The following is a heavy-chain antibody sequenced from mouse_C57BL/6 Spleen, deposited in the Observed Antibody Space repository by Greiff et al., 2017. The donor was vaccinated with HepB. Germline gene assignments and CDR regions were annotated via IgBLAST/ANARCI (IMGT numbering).Heavy chain of an antibody. CDR3: ASGNMVTTFNYYAMDY. CDR1: GFTFSDYG. D-gene: IGHD2-1*01. CDR2: ISSGSSTI. J-gene: IGHJ4*01. V-gene: IGHV5-17*01. Sequence: EVQLVESGGGLVKPGGSLKLSCAASGFTFSDYGMHWVRQAPEKGLEWVAYISSGSSTIYYADTVKGRFTLTRDKAKNTLFLQMTSLRSEDTAMYYCASGNMVTTFNYYAMDYWGQGTSVTVSS.